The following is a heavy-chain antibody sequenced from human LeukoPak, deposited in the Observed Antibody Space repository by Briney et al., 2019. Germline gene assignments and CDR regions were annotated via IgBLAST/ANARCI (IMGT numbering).Heavy chain of an antibody. CDR1: GVTLTKNY. V-gene: IGHV3-53*01. CDR2: IFTDGST. J-gene: IGHJ4*01. CDR3: ARDLAQADYFDY. Sequence: GGSLRLSCAASGVTLTKNYMPWVRQAAGKGLVWVSVIFTDGSTNYADSVKGRFTISRDNPKNTVSLQMDSLAMEDSGVSCCARDLAQADYFDYWGLGTLVSVSS. D-gene: IGHD3-3*02.